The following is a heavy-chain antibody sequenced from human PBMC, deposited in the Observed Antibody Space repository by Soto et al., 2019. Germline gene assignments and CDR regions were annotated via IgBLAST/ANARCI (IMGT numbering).Heavy chain of an antibody. J-gene: IGHJ5*02. CDR3: AHSSRGVVVAATPPRWFDP. D-gene: IGHD2-15*01. V-gene: IGHV2-5*02. CDR1: GFSLSTSGEG. CDR2: IYWDDDK. Sequence: QITLKESGPTLVKPTQTLTLTCTFSGFSLSTSGEGVGWIRQPPGKALEWLALIYWDDDKRYSPSLKSRLTITKDTSKNQVVLTMTNMDPVDTATYYCAHSSRGVVVAATPPRWFDPWGQGTLVTVSS.